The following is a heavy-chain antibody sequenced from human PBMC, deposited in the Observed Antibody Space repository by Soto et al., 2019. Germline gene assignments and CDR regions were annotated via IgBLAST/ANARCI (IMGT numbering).Heavy chain of an antibody. V-gene: IGHV3-23*01. CDR1: GFTFSSYA. D-gene: IGHD6-19*01. CDR2: ISGSGGST. J-gene: IGHJ4*02. Sequence: EVQLLESGGGLVQPGGSLRLSCAASGFTFSSYAMSWVRQSPGKGLEWVSAISGSGGSTYYADSVKGRFTISRDNSKNTLYLQMNSLRAEDTAVYYCAKGGVIAVAAPDYWGQGTLVTVSS. CDR3: AKGGVIAVAAPDY.